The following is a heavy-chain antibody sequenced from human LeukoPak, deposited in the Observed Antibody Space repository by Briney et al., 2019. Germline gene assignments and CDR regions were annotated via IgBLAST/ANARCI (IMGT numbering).Heavy chain of an antibody. J-gene: IGHJ4*02. CDR1: GGSISGYY. D-gene: IGHD1-20*01. V-gene: IGHV4-59*01. Sequence: PSETLSLTCSVSGGSISGYYRNWIRLPPGKGLEWIGYIYYSGSTNYNPSLKSRVTISVDTSKNQFSLKLSSVTAADTAVYYCARGSHNWLTYWGQGTLVTVSS. CDR3: ARGSHNWLTY. CDR2: IYYSGST.